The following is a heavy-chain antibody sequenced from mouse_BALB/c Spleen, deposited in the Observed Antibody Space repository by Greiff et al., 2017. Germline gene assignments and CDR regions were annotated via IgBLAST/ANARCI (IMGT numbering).Heavy chain of an antibody. J-gene: IGHJ4*01. CDR3: ARGVGYPLDY. CDR1: GFTFSSFG. Sequence: EVKVVESGGGLVQPGGSRKLSCAASGFTFSSFGMHWVRQAPEKGLEWVAYISSGSSTIYYADTVKGRFTISRDNPKNTLFLQMTSLRSEDTAMYYCARGVGYPLDYWGQGTSVTVSS. D-gene: IGHD2-2*01. CDR2: ISSGSSTI. V-gene: IGHV5-17*02.